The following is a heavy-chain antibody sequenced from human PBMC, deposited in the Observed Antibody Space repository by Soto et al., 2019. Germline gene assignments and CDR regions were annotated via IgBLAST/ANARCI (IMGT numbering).Heavy chain of an antibody. CDR2: INPNSGGT. D-gene: IGHD7-27*01. CDR1: GYTFTGSS. V-gene: IGHV1-2*02. CDR3: ARDLTGDPNY. J-gene: IGHJ4*02. Sequence: QVQLVQSGAEVKKPGASVNVSCEASGYTFTGSSIHWVRQAPGQGLEWMGYINPNSGGTIFAQKFQGRVTMTRDTSISTAYMELSRVASDDTAVYYCARDLTGDPNYWGQETLVTVSS.